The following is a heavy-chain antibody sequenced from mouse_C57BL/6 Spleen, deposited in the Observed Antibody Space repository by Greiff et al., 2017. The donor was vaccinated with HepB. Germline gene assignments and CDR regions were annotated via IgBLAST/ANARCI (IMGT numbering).Heavy chain of an antibody. CDR3: ARDDGGDLDY. J-gene: IGHJ2*01. V-gene: IGHV5-4*01. D-gene: IGHD2-3*01. CDR2: ISDGGSYT. CDR1: GFTFSSYA. Sequence: EVMLVESGGGLVKPGGSLKLSCAASGFTFSSYAMSWVRQTPEKRLEWVATISDGGSYTYYPDNVKGRFTISRDNAKNNLYLQMSHLKSEDTAMYYCARDDGGDLDYWGQGTTLTVSS.